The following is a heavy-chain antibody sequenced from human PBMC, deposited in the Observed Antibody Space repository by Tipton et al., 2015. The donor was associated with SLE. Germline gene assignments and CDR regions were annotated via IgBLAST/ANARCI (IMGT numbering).Heavy chain of an antibody. CDR1: SDSISSAGYS. J-gene: IGHJ6*02. CDR2: IYHSGGT. V-gene: IGHV4-30-2*01. Sequence: TLSLTCTISSDSISSAGYSWTWIRQPPGKGLEWIGYIYHSGGTYYNPSLKSRVTISVDRSKTQFSLKLTSVTAADTAVYYCARGCSSSTCEPFYFFGMDVWGQGTTVTVSS. D-gene: IGHD2-2*01. CDR3: ARGCSSSTCEPFYFFGMDV.